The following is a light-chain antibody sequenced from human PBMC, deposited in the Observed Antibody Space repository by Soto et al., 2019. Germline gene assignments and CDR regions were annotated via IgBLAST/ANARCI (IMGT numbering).Light chain of an antibody. CDR3: SSYTSSATLEV. CDR1: RSDVGGYNF. J-gene: IGLJ1*01. Sequence: QSVLTQPASVSGSPGQSITISCTGTRSDVGGYNFVSWYQQFPGKAPKLMIYEVRNRSSGISNRFSGSKSGNTASLTISGLQAEDEADYYCSSYTSSATLEVFGTGTKVTVL. CDR2: EVR. V-gene: IGLV2-14*01.